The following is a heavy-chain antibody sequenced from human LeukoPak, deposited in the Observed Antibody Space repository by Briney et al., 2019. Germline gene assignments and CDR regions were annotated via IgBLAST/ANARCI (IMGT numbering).Heavy chain of an antibody. Sequence: PGGSLRLSCAVSGFTFSSYSMTWVRQAPGNGLQWVANINEDGSEKHYVDSVKGRFTISRDNAENSLYLQMNSLRAEDTAVYYCASGGHLDWWGQGALVTVAS. D-gene: IGHD3-16*01. V-gene: IGHV3-7*03. CDR3: ASGGHLDW. CDR1: GFTFSSYS. J-gene: IGHJ4*02. CDR2: INEDGSEK.